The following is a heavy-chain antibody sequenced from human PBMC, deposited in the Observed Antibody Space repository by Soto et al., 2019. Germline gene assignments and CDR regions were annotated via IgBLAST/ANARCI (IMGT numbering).Heavy chain of an antibody. CDR2: IYYSGST. V-gene: IGHV4-39*01. CDR1: GGSISSSSYY. J-gene: IGHJ6*02. CDR3: ARQSRDYYYYGMDV. Sequence: SETLSLTCTVSGGSISSSSYYWGWIRQPPGKGLEWIGSIYYSGSTYYNPSLKSRVTISVDTSKNQFSLKLSSVTAADTAVYYCARQSRDYYYYGMDVWGQGTTVTVSS.